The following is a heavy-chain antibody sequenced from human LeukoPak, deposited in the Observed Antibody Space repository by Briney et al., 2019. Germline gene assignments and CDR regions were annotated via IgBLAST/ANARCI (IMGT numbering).Heavy chain of an antibody. J-gene: IGHJ4*02. CDR2: INHSGST. D-gene: IGHD5-12*01. CDR1: GGSFSGYY. Sequence: SETLSLTCAVYGGSFSGYYWSWIRQPPGKGLEWIGEINHSGSTNYNPSLKSRVTISVDTSKNQFSLKLSSVTAADTAVYYCAKKGSGYSGYEPFDYWGQGTLVTVSS. CDR3: AKKGSGYSGYEPFDY. V-gene: IGHV4-34*01.